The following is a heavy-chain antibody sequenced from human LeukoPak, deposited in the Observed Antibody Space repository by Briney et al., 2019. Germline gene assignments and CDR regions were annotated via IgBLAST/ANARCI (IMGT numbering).Heavy chain of an antibody. CDR3: AKDQSYDFWSGYYPPGGYFDY. Sequence: GGSLRLSCAASGFTFSSYAMSWVRQAPGKGLEWVSAISGSGGSTYYADSVKGRFTISRDNSKNTLYLQMNSVRAEDTAVYYCAKDQSYDFWSGYYPPGGYFDYWGQGTLVTVSS. J-gene: IGHJ4*02. CDR1: GFTFSSYA. CDR2: ISGSGGST. D-gene: IGHD3-3*01. V-gene: IGHV3-23*01.